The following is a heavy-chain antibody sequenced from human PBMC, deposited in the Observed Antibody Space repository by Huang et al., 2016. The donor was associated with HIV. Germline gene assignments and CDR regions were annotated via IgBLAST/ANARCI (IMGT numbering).Heavy chain of an antibody. CDR1: GYTFSGYA. Sequence: QVKLVQSGAEVKKPGASVKVSFKTSGYTFSGYAITWVRQAPGQGLEWMGWVSPYNGDTNYVQNLQGRVTMTTDMSTTTAYMELRSLTSDDTAIYYCARKFGRDFDYWGQGTLVTVSS. V-gene: IGHV1-18*01. CDR3: ARKFGRDFDY. D-gene: IGHD3-16*01. J-gene: IGHJ4*02. CDR2: VSPYNGDT.